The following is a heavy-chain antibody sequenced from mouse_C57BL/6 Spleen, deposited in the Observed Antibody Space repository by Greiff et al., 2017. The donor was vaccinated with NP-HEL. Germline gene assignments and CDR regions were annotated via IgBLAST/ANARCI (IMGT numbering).Heavy chain of an antibody. CDR2: IYPGSGNT. CDR1: GYTFTDYY. D-gene: IGHD1-1*01. V-gene: IGHV1-76*01. Sequence: QVQLQQSGAELVRPGASVKLSCKASGYTFTDYYINWVKQRPGQGLEWIARIYPGSGNTYYNEKFKGKATLTAEKSSSTAYMQLSSLTSEDSAVYFCARFYYYDGYAMDYWGQGTSVTVSS. CDR3: ARFYYYDGYAMDY. J-gene: IGHJ4*01.